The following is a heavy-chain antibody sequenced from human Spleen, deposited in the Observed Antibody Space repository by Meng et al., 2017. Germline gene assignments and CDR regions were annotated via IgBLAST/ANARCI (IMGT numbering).Heavy chain of an antibody. CDR1: GASFSGYQ. CDR3: ARDYSSGYDYFDY. Sequence: GSLRLSCAVYGASFSGYQWTWIRQPPGKGLEWIGEINHSGSTNYNPSLKSRVTISVDTSKNQFSLKLSSVTAADTGVYYCARDYSSGYDYFDYWGQGMLVTVSS. V-gene: IGHV4-34*01. J-gene: IGHJ4*02. D-gene: IGHD3-22*01. CDR2: INHSGST.